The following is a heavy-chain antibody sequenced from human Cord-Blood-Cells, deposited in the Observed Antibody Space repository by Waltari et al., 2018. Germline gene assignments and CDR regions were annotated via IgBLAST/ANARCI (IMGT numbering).Heavy chain of an antibody. V-gene: IGHV3-7*01. D-gene: IGHD3-10*01. CDR3: ATQFQGVILN. CDR1: GFTCRSYW. J-gene: IGHJ4*02. Sequence: EVQLVESGGGLVQPGGSLRLSCVASGFTCRSYWLRRVRQAPGKGLEWVANIKQEGSEKYYVDSVKGRFTISRDNAKNSLYLQMNSLRAEDTAVYYCATQFQGVILNWGQGTLVTVSS. CDR2: IKQEGSEK.